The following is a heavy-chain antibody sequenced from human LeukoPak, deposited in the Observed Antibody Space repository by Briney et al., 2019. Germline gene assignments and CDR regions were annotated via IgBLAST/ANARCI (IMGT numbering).Heavy chain of an antibody. V-gene: IGHV4-34*01. J-gene: IGHJ6*02. CDR1: GGSFSGYY. Sequence: PSETLSLTCAVYGGSFSGYYWSWIRQPPGKGLEWIGEINHSGSTNYNPSLKSRVTISVDTSKNQFSPKLSSVTAADTALYYCAGMVRGIYYAMDVWGQGTTVAVSS. D-gene: IGHD3-10*01. CDR2: INHSGST. CDR3: AGMVRGIYYAMDV.